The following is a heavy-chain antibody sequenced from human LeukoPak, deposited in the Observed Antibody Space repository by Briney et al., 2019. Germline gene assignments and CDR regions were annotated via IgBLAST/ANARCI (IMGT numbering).Heavy chain of an antibody. Sequence: ASVKVSCKASGYTFTSYDINWVRQATGQGLEWMGRMNPNSGNTGYAQKFQGRVTMTRNTSISTAYMELSSLRSEDTAVYYCASTRRYYYDSSGYLGDNDYWGQGTLVTVSS. CDR2: MNPNSGNT. D-gene: IGHD3-22*01. CDR3: ASTRRYYYDSSGYLGDNDY. CDR1: GYTFTSYD. V-gene: IGHV1-8*01. J-gene: IGHJ4*02.